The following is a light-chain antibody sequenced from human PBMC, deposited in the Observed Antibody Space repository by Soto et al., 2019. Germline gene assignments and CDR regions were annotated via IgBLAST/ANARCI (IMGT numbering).Light chain of an antibody. CDR2: KVF. CDR3: MQTAHWPYT. J-gene: IGKJ2*01. Sequence: DVVMTQSPLSLPVTLGQWASISCTSSQSLVYADGNTYLNWLQQRPGQSPRRLIYKVFNRDSGVPDRFSGSASGSGFTLTISRVEAEDIGVYYCMQTAHWPYTFGRGTKLEIK. V-gene: IGKV2-30*01. CDR1: QSLVYADGNTY.